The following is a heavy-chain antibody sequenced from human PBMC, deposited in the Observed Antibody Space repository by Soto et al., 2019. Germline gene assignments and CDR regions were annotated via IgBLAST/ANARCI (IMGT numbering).Heavy chain of an antibody. D-gene: IGHD3-10*01. CDR1: GFTFSSYA. CDR2: ISGSGGST. Sequence: GGSLRLSCAASGFTFSSYAMSWVRQAPGKGLEWVSAISGSGGSTYYADSVKGRFTISRDNSKNTLYLQMNSLRAEDTAVYYCAKDLGAMVRGVIINSGGMDVWGQGTTVTVSS. V-gene: IGHV3-23*01. J-gene: IGHJ6*02. CDR3: AKDLGAMVRGVIINSGGMDV.